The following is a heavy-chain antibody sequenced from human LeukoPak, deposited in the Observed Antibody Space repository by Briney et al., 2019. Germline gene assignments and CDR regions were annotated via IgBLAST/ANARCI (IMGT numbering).Heavy chain of an antibody. J-gene: IGHJ4*02. CDR3: ARDGENYYDSPNDY. D-gene: IGHD3-22*01. V-gene: IGHV3-21*01. Sequence: PGGSLRLSCAASGFTFSSYSMNWVRQAPGKGLEWVSSISNSSSYIYYADSVKGRFTISRDNAKNSLYLQMNSLRAEDTAVYYCARDGENYYDSPNDYWGQGTLVTVSS. CDR1: GFTFSSYS. CDR2: ISNSSSYI.